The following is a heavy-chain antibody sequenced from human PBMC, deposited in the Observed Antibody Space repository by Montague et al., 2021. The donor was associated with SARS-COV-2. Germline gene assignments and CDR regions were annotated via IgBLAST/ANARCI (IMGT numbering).Heavy chain of an antibody. D-gene: IGHD3-22*01. J-gene: IGHJ3*01. CDR3: ARLKGYFDSSGSPSAFDF. CDR1: GGSITNNIDY. Sequence: ETLSLTCTVSGGSITNNIDYWAWIRQPPGKGLEWIGSLYYTGNTYYNPSLKSRVTISVVTSKNHFTLKLSSVTAAVTAVYYCARLKGYFDSSGSPSAFDFWGQGKKVTGSS. V-gene: IGHV4-39*02. CDR2: LYYTGNT.